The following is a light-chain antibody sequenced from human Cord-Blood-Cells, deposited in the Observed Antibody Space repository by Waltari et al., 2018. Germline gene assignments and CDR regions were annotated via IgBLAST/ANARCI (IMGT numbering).Light chain of an antibody. V-gene: IGLV2-14*03. CDR3: SSDTSSSTLV. CDR1: SSDVGGYNY. CDR2: DVR. J-gene: IGLJ3*02. Sequence: SALTQPASVSGSPGQSITISCTGTSSDVGGYNYVSWYQQHPRKAPKLMIYDVRNRPSGVSNRFSGSKSGNTASLTISELQAEDEADYYCSSDTSSSTLVFGGGTKLTVL.